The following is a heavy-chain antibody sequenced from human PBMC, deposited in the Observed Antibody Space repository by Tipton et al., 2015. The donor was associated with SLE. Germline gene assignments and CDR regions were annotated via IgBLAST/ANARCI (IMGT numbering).Heavy chain of an antibody. CDR2: IYYSGST. D-gene: IGHD3-22*01. J-gene: IGHJ4*02. CDR3: ARESYDSSGYYFDY. V-gene: IGHV4-59*01. Sequence: GLVKPSETLSLTCIVSGGSISSYYWSWIRQPPGKGLEWIGYIYYSGSTNYNPSLKSRVTISVDTSKNQFSLKLSSVTAADTAVYYCARESYDSSGYYFDYWGQGTLVTVSS. CDR1: GGSISSYY.